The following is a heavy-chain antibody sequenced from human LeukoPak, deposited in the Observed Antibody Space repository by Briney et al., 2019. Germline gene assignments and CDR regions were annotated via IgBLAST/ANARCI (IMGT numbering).Heavy chain of an antibody. CDR2: ISAYNGNT. D-gene: IGHD4-17*01. Sequence: GASVKVSCKASGYTFTSYGISWVRQAPGQGLEWMGWISAYNGNTNYAQKLQGRVTMTTDTSTSTAYMELRSLRSDDPAVDYCARDPTVTGEVDYWGQGTLVTVSS. V-gene: IGHV1-18*04. CDR1: GYTFTSYG. CDR3: ARDPTVTGEVDY. J-gene: IGHJ4*02.